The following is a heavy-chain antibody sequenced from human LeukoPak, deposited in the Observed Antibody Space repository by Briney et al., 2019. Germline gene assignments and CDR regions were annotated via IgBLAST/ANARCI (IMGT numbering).Heavy chain of an antibody. Sequence: SETLSLTCTVSGGSISSYYWSWIRQPPGKGLEWIGYIYYSGSTNYNPSLKSRVTISVDTSKNQFSLKLSSVTAADTAVYYCARIAAGDASEGECYSGREVWGRG. CDR2: IYYSGST. J-gene: IGHJ6*02. CDR3: ARIAAGDASEGECYSGREV. CDR1: GGSISSYY. V-gene: IGHV4-59*01. D-gene: IGHD6-13*01.